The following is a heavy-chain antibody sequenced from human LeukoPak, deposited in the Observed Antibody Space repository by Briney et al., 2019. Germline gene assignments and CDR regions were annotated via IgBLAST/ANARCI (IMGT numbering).Heavy chain of an antibody. Sequence: GASVKVSCKASEYTFTRYYMHWVRQAPGQGLEWMGIINPSDGSTSYAQKFQGRVTMTRDMSTSTVCMELSSLRSEDTAVYYCARESNGGLFIDLWGQGTMVTVSS. CDR3: ARESNGGLFIDL. V-gene: IGHV1-46*01. J-gene: IGHJ3*01. D-gene: IGHD3-22*01. CDR2: INPSDGST. CDR1: EYTFTRYY.